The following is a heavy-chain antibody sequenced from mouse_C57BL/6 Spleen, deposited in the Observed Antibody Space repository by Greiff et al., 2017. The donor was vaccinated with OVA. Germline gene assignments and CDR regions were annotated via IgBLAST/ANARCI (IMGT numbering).Heavy chain of an antibody. J-gene: IGHJ1*03. CDR2: ISYDGSN. Sequence: EVQLQQSGPGLVKPSQSLSLTCSVPGSSITSGYYWNWIRQFPGNKLEWMGYISYDGSNNSNPSLKNRISITRDTSKNQFFLKLNSVTTEDTATYYCARAEYDGSSYVWGTGTTVTVSS. D-gene: IGHD1-1*01. CDR1: GSSITSGYY. V-gene: IGHV3-6*01. CDR3: ARAEYDGSSYV.